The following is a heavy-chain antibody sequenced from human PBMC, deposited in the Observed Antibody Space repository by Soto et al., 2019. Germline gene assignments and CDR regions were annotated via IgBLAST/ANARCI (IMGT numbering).Heavy chain of an antibody. V-gene: IGHV1-18*01. CDR1: GYAFTTYG. D-gene: IGHD1-1*01. CDR3: ARGRYGDY. CDR2: ISAHSGNT. J-gene: IGHJ4*02. Sequence: QVHLVQSGAEVKKPGASVKVSCKGSGYAFTTYGITWVRQAPGPGLEWMGWISAHSGNTNNAQTLQGRVTVTRDTSTSSAYMELRCLRSDDTAVYYCARGRYGDYWGQGALVTVSS.